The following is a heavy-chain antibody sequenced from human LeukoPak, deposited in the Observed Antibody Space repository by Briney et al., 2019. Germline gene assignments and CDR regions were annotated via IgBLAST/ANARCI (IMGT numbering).Heavy chain of an antibody. J-gene: IGHJ4*02. V-gene: IGHV4-39*07. Sequence: SETLSLTCTVSGGSISSSSYYWGWIRQPPGKGLEWIGSIFYSGSTYYNPSLKSRVTILVDTSKNQFSLKLSSVTAADTAVYYCARGQSLLDTPFDYWGQGTLVTVSS. CDR1: GGSISSSSYY. D-gene: IGHD2-15*01. CDR2: IFYSGST. CDR3: ARGQSLLDTPFDY.